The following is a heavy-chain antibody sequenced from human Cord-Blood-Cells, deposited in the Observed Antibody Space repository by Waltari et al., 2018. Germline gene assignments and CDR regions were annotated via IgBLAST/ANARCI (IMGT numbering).Heavy chain of an antibody. Sequence: QVQLQQWGAGLLKPSETLSLTCAVYGGSFSGYYWSWIRQPPGKGLEWFGEINHSGRTNDNPSLTSRVTRSVDTSKNQFSLKLSSVTAADTAVYYCARHEEWELLGGVDYWGQGTLVTVSS. CDR1: GGSFSGYY. V-gene: IGHV4-34*01. CDR3: ARHEEWELLGGVDY. CDR2: INHSGRT. D-gene: IGHD1-26*01. J-gene: IGHJ4*02.